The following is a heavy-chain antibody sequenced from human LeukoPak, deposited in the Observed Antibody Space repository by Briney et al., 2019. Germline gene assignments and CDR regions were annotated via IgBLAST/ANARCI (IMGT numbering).Heavy chain of an antibody. CDR1: GYTFTDYY. D-gene: IGHD2-15*01. CDR3: ARDLGFCSGGSCGSMTTVTSYDY. Sequence: GASVKVSCKASGYTFTDYYMHWVRQAPGQGLEWMGWLNPNNGATNFARKFQGRVTMTRDTSISTTYMELSRLRSDDTAVYYCARDLGFCSGGSCGSMTTVTSYDYWGQGTLVTVSS. J-gene: IGHJ4*02. V-gene: IGHV1-2*02. CDR2: LNPNNGAT.